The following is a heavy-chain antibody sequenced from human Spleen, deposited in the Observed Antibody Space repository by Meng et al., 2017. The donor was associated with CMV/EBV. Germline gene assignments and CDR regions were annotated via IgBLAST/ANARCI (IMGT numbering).Heavy chain of an antibody. D-gene: IGHD1-26*01. CDR3: AREESGSSI. CDR1: GGSFTNYA. CDR2: IIPIFQTI. V-gene: IGHV1-69*05. Sequence: NVSCKTSGGSFTNYALGCVRQAPGQGLECMGGIIPIFQTINYAPKFRDRVTITTDESTSTAYMELSSLRSEDTAMYYCAREESGSSIWGQGTLVTVSS. J-gene: IGHJ4*02.